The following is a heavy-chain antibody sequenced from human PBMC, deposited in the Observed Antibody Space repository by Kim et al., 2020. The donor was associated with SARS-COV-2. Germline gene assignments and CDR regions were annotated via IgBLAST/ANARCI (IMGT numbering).Heavy chain of an antibody. CDR1: GFTFSSYW. Sequence: GGSLRLSCAASGFTFSSYWMHWVRQAPGKGLVWVSRINSDGSSTSYADSVKGLFTISRDNAKNTLYLQMNILSAEGAAVYYCARDLPGGSSGWYRGGYYYGMDVWGQGTTVTVS. J-gene: IGHJ6*02. D-gene: IGHD6-19*01. V-gene: IGHV3-74*01. CDR3: ARDLPGGSSGWYRGGYYYGMDV. CDR2: INSDGSST.